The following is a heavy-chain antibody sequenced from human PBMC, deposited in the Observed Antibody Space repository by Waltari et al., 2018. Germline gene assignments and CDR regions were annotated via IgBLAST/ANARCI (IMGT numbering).Heavy chain of an antibody. CDR3: ASLWFREPPWL. CDR1: GGSISSSSYY. Sequence: QLQLQESGPGLVKPSETLSLTCTVSGGSISSSSYYWGWIRQPPGKGLEWIGSIYYSGRTYYNQSLKSRVTISVDTSKNQYSLKLSSVTAADTAVYYCASLWFREPPWLWGQGTLVTVSA. CDR2: IYYSGRT. V-gene: IGHV4-39*07. D-gene: IGHD3-10*01. J-gene: IGHJ4*02.